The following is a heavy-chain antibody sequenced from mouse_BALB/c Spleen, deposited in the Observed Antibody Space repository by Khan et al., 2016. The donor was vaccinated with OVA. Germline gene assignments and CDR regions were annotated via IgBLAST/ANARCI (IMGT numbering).Heavy chain of an antibody. CDR2: INTHSGAP. D-gene: IGHD2-14*01. CDR3: ARGGAACYRNDGGAMEY. Sequence: QIQLVQSGPELKKPGETVRISCKASGYTFTTAGIQWVQKMPGKGLKWIGWINTHSGAPKYAEDFKGRFAFSLEISVNTAYLQITNLKNEDTATYVCARGGAACYRNDGGAMEYWGQGTSVTVSS. J-gene: IGHJ4*01. V-gene: IGHV9-4*02. CDR1: GYTFTTAG.